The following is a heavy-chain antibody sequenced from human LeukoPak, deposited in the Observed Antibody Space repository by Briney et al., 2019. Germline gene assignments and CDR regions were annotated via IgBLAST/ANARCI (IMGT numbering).Heavy chain of an antibody. CDR2: ST. V-gene: IGHV3-64D*06. Sequence: STYYADSVKGRFTISIDNSKNTLYLQMSSLRAEDTAVYYCVKDSSGSYYTYYFDYWGQGTLVTVSS. J-gene: IGHJ4*02. D-gene: IGHD3-10*01. CDR3: VKDSSGSYYTYYFDY.